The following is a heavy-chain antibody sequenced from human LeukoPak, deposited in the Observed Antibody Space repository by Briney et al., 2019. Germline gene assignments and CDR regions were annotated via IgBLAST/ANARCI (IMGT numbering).Heavy chain of an antibody. CDR3: ARGQRAHVEWSYYMDV. CDR2: ISSSGSTI. Sequence: GGSLRLSRAASGFTFSSYEMNWVRQAPGKGLEWVSYISSSGSTIYYADSVKGRFTISRDNAKNSLYLQMNSLRAEDTAVYYCARGQRAHVEWSYYMDVWGKGTTVTVSS. D-gene: IGHD3-3*01. J-gene: IGHJ6*03. CDR1: GFTFSSYE. V-gene: IGHV3-48*03.